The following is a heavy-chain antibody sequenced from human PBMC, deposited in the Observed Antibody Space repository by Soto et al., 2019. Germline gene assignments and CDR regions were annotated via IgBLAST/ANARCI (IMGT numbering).Heavy chain of an antibody. CDR1: GGSISSGDYS. Sequence: TLYPTCTVSGGSISSGDYSWTWIRQPPGKGLECIGYIFYGGSTYYNPSLKSRVTILLDTYKNRFSLKLRSVTAADTAVYYCHRVLVLERVNWLLRGTLDSWGEGTLVAV. V-gene: IGHV4-30-4*01. J-gene: IGHJ4*02. CDR3: HRVLVLERVNWLLRGTLDS. D-gene: IGHD2-15*01. CDR2: IFYGGST.